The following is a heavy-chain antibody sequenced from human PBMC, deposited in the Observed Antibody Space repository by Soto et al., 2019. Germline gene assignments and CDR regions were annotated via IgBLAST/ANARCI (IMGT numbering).Heavy chain of an antibody. CDR1: GFTLRSYG. Sequence: GGSLRLSCAASGFTLRSYGIHWVRQAPGRGLEWVAVIWFDGSQEYYGDSVKGRFTISRDSSKNTVYLQINSLRAEDTAVYYCAKERSSGWSFDYWGQGTLVTVSS. D-gene: IGHD6-19*01. CDR3: AKERSSGWSFDY. CDR2: IWFDGSQE. V-gene: IGHV3-33*06. J-gene: IGHJ4*02.